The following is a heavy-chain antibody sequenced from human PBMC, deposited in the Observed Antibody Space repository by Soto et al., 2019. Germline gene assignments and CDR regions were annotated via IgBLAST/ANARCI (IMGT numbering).Heavy chain of an antibody. Sequence: SETLSLTCTVSGGSISSYYCSWIRQPPGKGLEWIGYIYYSGSTNYNPSLKSRVTISVDTSKNQFSLKLSSVTAADTAVYYCARSGIAARPWWFDPWGQGTLVTVSS. J-gene: IGHJ5*02. D-gene: IGHD6-6*01. CDR2: IYYSGST. CDR3: ARSGIAARPWWFDP. V-gene: IGHV4-59*01. CDR1: GGSISSYY.